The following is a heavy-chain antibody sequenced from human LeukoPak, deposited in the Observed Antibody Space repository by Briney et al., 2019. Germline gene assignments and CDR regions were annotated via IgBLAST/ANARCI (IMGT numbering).Heavy chain of an antibody. Sequence: GGSLRLSCAASGFTFSNYWMLWVRQAPGKGLVWVSRINRDGRSTNYADSVKGRFTISRDNAKNTVFLQMNSLRAEDTAVYYCALPLRDGDFYFDYWGQGALVTVSS. J-gene: IGHJ4*02. V-gene: IGHV3-74*01. CDR2: INRDGRST. CDR1: GFTFSNYW. CDR3: ALPLRDGDFYFDY. D-gene: IGHD4-17*01.